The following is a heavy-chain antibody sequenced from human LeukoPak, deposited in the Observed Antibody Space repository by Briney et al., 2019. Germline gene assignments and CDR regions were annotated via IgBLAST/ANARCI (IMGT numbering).Heavy chain of an antibody. CDR1: GASISSSDYY. Sequence: SETLSLTCSVSGASISSSDYYWGWIRQPPGKGLEWIGTIYHSGSTCYNSSLKGRVTISVDTSKNQFSLKFNSVTAADTAVYYCARVGIVLVTGSNWVDPWGQGTLVTVSS. J-gene: IGHJ5*02. D-gene: IGHD3-22*01. V-gene: IGHV4-39*07. CDR3: ARVGIVLVTGSNWVDP. CDR2: IYHSGST.